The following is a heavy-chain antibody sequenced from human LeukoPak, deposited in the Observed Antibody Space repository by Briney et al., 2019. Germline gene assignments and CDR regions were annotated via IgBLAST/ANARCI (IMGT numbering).Heavy chain of an antibody. CDR1: GFTFSTFW. CDR3: VRNLDFWGDSEDY. J-gene: IGHJ4*02. Sequence: GGSLRLSCATSGFTFSTFWMHWVRQAPGKGLVWVSRINSDGSTTTYADSVKGRFTISRDNAKNTLYLQMNSLRAEDTAVYYCVRNLDFWGDSEDYWGQGTLVTVSS. V-gene: IGHV3-74*01. CDR2: INSDGSTT. D-gene: IGHD3-3*01.